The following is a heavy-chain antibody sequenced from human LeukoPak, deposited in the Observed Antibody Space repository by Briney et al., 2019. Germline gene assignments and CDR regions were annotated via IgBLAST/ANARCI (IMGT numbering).Heavy chain of an antibody. Sequence: ASVKVSCTASRYTSTDYSMHWVRQAPGQGLEWMGCINSNSGATNYAQKFQGRVTMTRDRSISTAYMELSSLTSDDTAVYYCARDPIRGDGYNLDYWGQGTLVTVSS. CDR3: ARDPIRGDGYNLDY. V-gene: IGHV1-2*02. CDR1: RYTSTDYS. CDR2: INSNSGAT. D-gene: IGHD5-24*01. J-gene: IGHJ4*02.